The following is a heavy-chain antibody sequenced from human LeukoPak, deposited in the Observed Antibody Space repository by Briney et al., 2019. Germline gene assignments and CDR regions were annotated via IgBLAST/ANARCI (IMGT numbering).Heavy chain of an antibody. J-gene: IGHJ4*02. CDR2: IYPGDSDT. D-gene: IGHD5-18*01. CDR3: VRLPTGHSYGTTYFDY. V-gene: IGHV5-51*01. Sequence: GESLKISCKGSGYIFTSYWIGWVRQMPGRGLEWMGIIYPGDSDTRYSPSFQGQVTISADKSTTTAYVQWSSLKASDTAMFYCVRLPTGHSYGTTYFDYWGQGTLVTVSS. CDR1: GYIFTSYW.